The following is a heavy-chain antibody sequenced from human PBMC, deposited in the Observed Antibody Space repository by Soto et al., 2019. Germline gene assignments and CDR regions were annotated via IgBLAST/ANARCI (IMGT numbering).Heavy chain of an antibody. J-gene: IGHJ4*02. CDR3: ARGEYWSKGVSNHSFYFNF. D-gene: IGHD2-8*01. V-gene: IGHV4-61*08. CDR2: IYDGGRI. CDR1: GGSVSSGGYY. Sequence: QVQLQESGPRLVRPSETLSLPCSVFGGSVSSGGYYWSWTRQPPVKRLELIGSIYDGGRINYTPSFYCRVTFPLDTSYQQFSQTQTSVTAGYTAVYYCARGEYWSKGVSNHSFYFNFWCQVALVTVSA.